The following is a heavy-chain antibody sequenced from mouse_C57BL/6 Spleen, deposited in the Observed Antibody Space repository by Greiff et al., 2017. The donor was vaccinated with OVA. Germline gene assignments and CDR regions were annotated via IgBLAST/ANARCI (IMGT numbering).Heavy chain of an antibody. CDR1: GYTFTDYE. Sequence: VQLQQSGAELVRPGASVTLSCKASGYTFTDYEMHWVKQTPVHGLEWIGAIDPETGGTAYNQKFKGKAILTADKSSSTAYMELRSLTSEDSAVYYCTRGYGSSYHFDYWGQGTTLTVSS. CDR2: IDPETGGT. V-gene: IGHV1-15*01. D-gene: IGHD1-1*01. J-gene: IGHJ2*01. CDR3: TRGYGSSYHFDY.